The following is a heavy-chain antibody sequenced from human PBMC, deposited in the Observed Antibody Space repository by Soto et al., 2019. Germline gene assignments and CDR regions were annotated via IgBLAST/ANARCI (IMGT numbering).Heavy chain of an antibody. CDR2: IYYSGST. Sequence: SETLSLTCTVSGGSISSYYWSWIRQPPGKGLEWIGYIYYSGSTNYNPSLKSRVTISVDTSKNQFSLKLSSVTAADTAVYYCARLGIFGYYYYMDVWGKGTTVTVSS. D-gene: IGHD7-27*01. J-gene: IGHJ6*03. V-gene: IGHV4-59*01. CDR1: GGSISSYY. CDR3: ARLGIFGYYYYMDV.